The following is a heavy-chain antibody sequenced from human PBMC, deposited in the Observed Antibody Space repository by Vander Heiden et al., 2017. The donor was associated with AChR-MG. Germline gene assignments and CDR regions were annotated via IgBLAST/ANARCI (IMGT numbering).Heavy chain of an antibody. D-gene: IGHD5-18*01. CDR2: TYHEVTT. V-gene: IGHV4-59*01. Sequence: QVQLQDSGPALATPSETLSLTRNVSRGYIPDYPWRWIRQTPGKGLEWAGYGSYDGTYHEVTTSYNPSLKGRVTISIDTPKRQFSLHLSSVTAADTAVYFCARDRGYGYGFDYWGQGTVVTVSS. CDR3: ARDRGYGYGFDY. CDR1: RGYIPDYP. J-gene: IGHJ4*02.